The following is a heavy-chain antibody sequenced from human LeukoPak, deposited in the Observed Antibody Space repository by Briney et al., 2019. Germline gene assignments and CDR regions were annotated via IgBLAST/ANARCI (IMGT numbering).Heavy chain of an antibody. J-gene: IGHJ3*02. V-gene: IGHV3-30*03. D-gene: IGHD3-16*02. CDR2: ISYDGSNK. CDR3: ARVPAGVIGMKDAFDI. Sequence: GGSLRLSCAASGFTFSSYGMHWVRQAPGKGLEWVAVISYDGSNKYYADSVKGRFTISRDNSKNTLYLQMNSLRAEDTAVYYCARVPAGVIGMKDAFDIWGQGTMVTVSS. CDR1: GFTFSSYG.